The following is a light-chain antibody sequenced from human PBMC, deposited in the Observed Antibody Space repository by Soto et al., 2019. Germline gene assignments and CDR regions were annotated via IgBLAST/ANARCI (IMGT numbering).Light chain of an antibody. V-gene: IGKV1-5*03. CDR1: QSINSW. Sequence: DIQMTQSPSTLSASVGDRVTITCRASQSINSWLAWYQQKPGKAPKLLIYKASSLESGVPSRFSGSGSGTEFTLTISSLQPDDFATYYCQQYDSYPYAFGQGTKLEFK. J-gene: IGKJ2*01. CDR3: QQYDSYPYA. CDR2: KAS.